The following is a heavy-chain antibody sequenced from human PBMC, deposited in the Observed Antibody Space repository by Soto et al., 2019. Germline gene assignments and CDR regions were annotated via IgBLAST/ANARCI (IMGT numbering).Heavy chain of an antibody. J-gene: IGHJ4*02. V-gene: IGHV4-34*01. CDR1: GGSFSGYY. D-gene: IGHD3-3*01. CDR3: ARGGTILGVVIKKRYYFDY. CDR2: INHSGST. Sequence: QVQLQQWGAGLLKPSETLSLTCAVYGGSFSGYYWSWIRQPPGKGLGWVGEINHSGSTNYNPALKSRVTISVDTSKNQFSLKLSSVTAADTAVYYCARGGTILGVVIKKRYYFDYWGQGTLVTVSS.